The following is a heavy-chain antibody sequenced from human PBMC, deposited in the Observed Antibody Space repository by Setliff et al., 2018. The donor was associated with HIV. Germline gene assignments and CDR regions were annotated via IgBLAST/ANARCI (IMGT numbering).Heavy chain of an antibody. Sequence: SETLSLTCIVSGGSISSSAYYWSWIRQPAGKGLEWIGRVYASGSTNYNPSLKSRVTILVDTSKNQLSLKFSSVTAADTAVYYCARGKDDNFLSYGMDVWGQGTTVTVSS. CDR1: GGSISSSAYY. J-gene: IGHJ6*02. CDR3: ARGKDDNFLSYGMDV. CDR2: VYASGST. V-gene: IGHV4-61*02. D-gene: IGHD3-3*01.